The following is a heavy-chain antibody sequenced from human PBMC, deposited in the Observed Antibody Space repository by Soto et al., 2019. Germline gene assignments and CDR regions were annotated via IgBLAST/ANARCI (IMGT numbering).Heavy chain of an antibody. D-gene: IGHD2-8*01. J-gene: IGHJ4*02. Sequence: SETLSLTCTVSGASVSSASYYWSWIRQPPGKGLEWIGNIHYSGSTYYMPSLRSRVTLSVDTSKNQFSLRLTSVTAEDTAVYYCARHEGNGNVWPLDYWGQGILVTVSS. CDR3: ARHEGNGNVWPLDY. V-gene: IGHV4-39*01. CDR1: GASVSSASYY. CDR2: IHYSGST.